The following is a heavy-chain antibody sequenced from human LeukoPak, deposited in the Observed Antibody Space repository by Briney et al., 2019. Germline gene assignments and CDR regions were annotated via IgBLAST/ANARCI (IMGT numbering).Heavy chain of an antibody. CDR3: AKDPLTYYDILTGYDFDY. D-gene: IGHD3-9*01. Sequence: GRSLRLSCAASGFTFSRYAIHWVRQAPGKGLEWVAVISDDGTFTLYGDSVRGRFTISRDSSKNTLYLQMNSLRPEDTAVYYCAKDPLTYYDILTGYDFDYWGQGTLVTVSS. CDR1: GFTFSRYA. J-gene: IGHJ4*02. V-gene: IGHV3-30-3*01. CDR2: ISDDGTFT.